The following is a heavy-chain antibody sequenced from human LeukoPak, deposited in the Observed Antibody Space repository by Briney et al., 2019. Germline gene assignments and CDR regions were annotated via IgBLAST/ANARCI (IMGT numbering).Heavy chain of an antibody. J-gene: IGHJ4*02. V-gene: IGHV4-34*01. D-gene: IGHD3-22*01. CDR3: ARGRFDSRGYYFGPIYYFDY. CDR2: INHSGST. CDR1: GGSFSGYY. Sequence: PSETLSLTCAVYGGSFSGYYWSWIRQPPGKGLEWIGEINHSGSTNYNPSLKSRVTISVDTSKNQFSLKLSSVTAADTAVYYCARGRFDSRGYYFGPIYYFDYWGQGTLVTVSS.